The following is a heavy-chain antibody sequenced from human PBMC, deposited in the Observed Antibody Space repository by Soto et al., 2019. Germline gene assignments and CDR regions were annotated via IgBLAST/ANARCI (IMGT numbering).Heavy chain of an antibody. V-gene: IGHV3-7*05. D-gene: IGHD3-22*01. Sequence: HPGGSLRLSCAASGFSFSNHWMSWVRQAPGKGLEWVANLKPDGSQKWYVDSVKGRFAISRDNSKNSLFLQMNSLRAEDTAVYYCAKVVYDSSGDYSHFDPWGQGTLVTVSS. CDR2: LKPDGSQK. CDR3: AKVVYDSSGDYSHFDP. J-gene: IGHJ5*02. CDR1: GFSFSNHW.